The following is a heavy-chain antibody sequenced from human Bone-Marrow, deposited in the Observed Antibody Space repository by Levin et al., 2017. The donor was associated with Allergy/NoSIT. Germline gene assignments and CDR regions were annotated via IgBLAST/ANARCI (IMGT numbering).Heavy chain of an antibody. D-gene: IGHD3-10*01. J-gene: IGHJ3*02. CDR1: GYTFTSYY. Sequence: ASVKVSCKASGYTFTSYYMHWVRQAPGQGLEWMGIINPSGGSTSYAQKFQGRVTMTRDTSTSTVYMELSSLRSEDTAVYYCARDSGGVSGFDAFDIWGQGTLVTVSS. CDR3: ARDSGGVSGFDAFDI. V-gene: IGHV1-46*01. CDR2: INPSGGST.